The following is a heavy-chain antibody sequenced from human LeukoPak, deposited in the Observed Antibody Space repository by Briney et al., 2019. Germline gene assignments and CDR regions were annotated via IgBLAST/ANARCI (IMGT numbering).Heavy chain of an antibody. Sequence: SETLSLTCTVSGGSISSSSYYWGWIRQPPGKGLEWIGSIYYSGSTYYNPSLKSRVTISVDTSKNQFSLKLSSVTAADTAVYYCARHYIAVAGSPGWFDPWGQGTLVTVSS. J-gene: IGHJ5*02. CDR2: IYYSGST. CDR3: ARHYIAVAGSPGWFDP. V-gene: IGHV4-39*01. D-gene: IGHD6-19*01. CDR1: GGSISSSSYY.